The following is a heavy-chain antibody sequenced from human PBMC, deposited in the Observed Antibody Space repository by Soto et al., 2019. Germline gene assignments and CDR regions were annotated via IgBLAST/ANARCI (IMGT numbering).Heavy chain of an antibody. CDR3: AKDSISYNGIYDAFDV. D-gene: IGHD3-3*02. Sequence: VQLLESGGGLVQPGGSLRLSCEASGFTFSNYAMAWVRQTPGEGPEWVSTIGGGDDIFYAESVQGRFIISRDDSRSTMYLQMDNLRVEDTAIYFCAKDSISYNGIYDAFDVWSQGTVVTVSS. J-gene: IGHJ3*01. CDR1: GFTFSNYA. V-gene: IGHV3-23*01. CDR2: IGGGDDI.